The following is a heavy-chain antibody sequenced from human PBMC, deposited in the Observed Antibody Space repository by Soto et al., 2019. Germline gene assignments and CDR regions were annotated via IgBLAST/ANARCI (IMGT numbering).Heavy chain of an antibody. CDR3: ARQDTPLVHFDY. J-gene: IGHJ4*02. V-gene: IGHV2-70*17. Sequence: SGPTLVNPTQTLTLTCTFSGFSLSTNGMSVNWIRQPPGKALEWLARIDWDDDKVYSTSLKTRLTVSKDTSKNQVVLTMTNMDPVDTATYYCARQDTPLVHFDYWGQGALVTVSS. CDR1: GFSLSTNGMS. D-gene: IGHD5-18*01. CDR2: IDWDDDK.